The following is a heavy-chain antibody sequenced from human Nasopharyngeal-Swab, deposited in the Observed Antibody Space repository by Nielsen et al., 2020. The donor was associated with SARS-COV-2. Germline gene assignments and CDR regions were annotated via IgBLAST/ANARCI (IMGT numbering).Heavy chain of an antibody. J-gene: IGHJ5*02. CDR3: ARDQGSYPSPNWFDP. CDR2: INSDGSST. Sequence: GESLKISCAASGFTFDDYAMHWVRQAPGKGLVWVSRINSDGSSTSYADSVKGRFTISRDNAKNTLYLQMNSLRAEDTAVYYCARDQGSYPSPNWFDPWGQGTLVTVSS. CDR1: GFTFDDYA. V-gene: IGHV3-74*01. D-gene: IGHD1-26*01.